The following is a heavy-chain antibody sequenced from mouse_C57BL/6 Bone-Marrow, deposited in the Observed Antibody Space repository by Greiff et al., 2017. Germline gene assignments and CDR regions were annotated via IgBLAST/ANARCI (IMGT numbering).Heavy chain of an antibody. Sequence: VQLQQSGGDLVKPGGSLKLSCAASGFTFSSYGMSWVRQTPDKRLEWVATISSGGSYTYYPDSVKGRFTISRDNDKNTLYLQMRSLKSEDTAMYYCARQLYDWFAYWGQGTLVTVSA. D-gene: IGHD1-1*01. CDR2: ISSGGSYT. CDR3: ARQLYDWFAY. J-gene: IGHJ3*01. V-gene: IGHV5-6*01. CDR1: GFTFSSYG.